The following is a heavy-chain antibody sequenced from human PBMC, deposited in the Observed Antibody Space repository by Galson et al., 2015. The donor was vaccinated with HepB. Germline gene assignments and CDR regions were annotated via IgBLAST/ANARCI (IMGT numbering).Heavy chain of an antibody. V-gene: IGHV6-1*01. CDR3: TRQRGGFDY. J-gene: IGHJ4*02. D-gene: IGHD3-16*01. Sequence: CAISGDSVSSNSVAWNWIRQSPSRGLEWLGRTYYRSKWYNDYALSVKSRITINSDTSKNQFSLQLNSVTPDDTAVYYCTRQRGGFDYWGQGSLVTVSS. CDR2: TYYRSKWYN. CDR1: GDSVSSNSVA.